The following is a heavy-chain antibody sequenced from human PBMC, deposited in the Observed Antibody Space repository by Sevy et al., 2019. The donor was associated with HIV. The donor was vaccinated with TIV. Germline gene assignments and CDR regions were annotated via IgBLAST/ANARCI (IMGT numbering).Heavy chain of an antibody. J-gene: IGHJ4*02. CDR3: TTGDPYNRYGYMRPYFFDY. CDR2: IKSKTDGGTG. V-gene: IGHV3-15*01. Sequence: GGSLRLSCAASGFTLTKTWMSWVRQAPGKGLEWVGRIKSKTDGGTGDYAAPVKGRFSISRDDSKNTLYLQMNSLKTEDTAVYYCTTGDPYNRYGYMRPYFFDYWGQGTLVTVSS. CDR1: GFTLTKTW. D-gene: IGHD5-18*01.